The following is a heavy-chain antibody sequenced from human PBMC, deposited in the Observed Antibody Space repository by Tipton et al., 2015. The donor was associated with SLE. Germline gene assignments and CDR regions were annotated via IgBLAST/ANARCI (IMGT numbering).Heavy chain of an antibody. D-gene: IGHD6-13*01. CDR3: ARRRSSSWGNWFDP. CDR2: IYYSGST. V-gene: IGHV4-59*08. Sequence: TLSLTCTVSGGSISSYYWSWIRQPPGKGLEWIGYIYYSGSTNYNPSLKSRVTISVDTSKNQFSLKLSSVTAADTAVYYCARRRSSSWGNWFDPWGQGTLVTVSS. CDR1: GGSISSYY. J-gene: IGHJ5*02.